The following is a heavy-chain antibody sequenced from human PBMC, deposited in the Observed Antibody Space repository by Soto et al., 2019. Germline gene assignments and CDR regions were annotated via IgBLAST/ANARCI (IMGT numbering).Heavy chain of an antibody. D-gene: IGHD6-19*01. CDR2: MSYDGTNT. V-gene: IGHV3-30-3*01. J-gene: IGHJ4*01. CDR3: ARDPSPYTSGWYGIDY. CDR1: GFMFSAYA. Sequence: GGSLRLSCTASGFMFSAYAMLWVRQAPGKGLEWVAAMSYDGTNTYYADSLKGRFTISRDNSKNTLFLQMSTLTADDSAVYYCARDPSPYTSGWYGIDYWGLGTLVTVSS.